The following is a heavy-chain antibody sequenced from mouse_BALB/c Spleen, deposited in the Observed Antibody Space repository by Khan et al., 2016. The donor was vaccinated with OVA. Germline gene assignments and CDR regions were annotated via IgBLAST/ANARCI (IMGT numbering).Heavy chain of an antibody. J-gene: IGHJ4*01. CDR3: ARQPYYHDNIEDS. Sequence: VQLVESGPGLVAPSQSLSITCTISGFSLTNYGVHWVRQPPGKGLEWLVVIWSDGSTTYNSALKSRLTISKDNSKSQVFLKMNSLQTDDTAMYFCARQPYYHDNIEDSGGQGTSVTVSS. CDR2: IWSDGST. V-gene: IGHV2-6-1*01. D-gene: IGHD2-10*01. CDR1: GFSLTNYG.